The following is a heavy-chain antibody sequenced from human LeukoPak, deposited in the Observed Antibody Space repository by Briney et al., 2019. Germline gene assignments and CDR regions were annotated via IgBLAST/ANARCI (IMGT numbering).Heavy chain of an antibody. Sequence: SGGSLRLSCAASGFTFSSYSMNWVRQAPGKGLEWVSYISSSSSTIYYADSVKGRFTISRDNAKNSLYLQMNSLRAEDTAVYYCARAIETIFGVVTQPFDYWGQGTLVTVSS. V-gene: IGHV3-48*01. D-gene: IGHD3-3*01. CDR1: GFTFSSYS. CDR2: ISSSSSTI. CDR3: ARAIETIFGVVTQPFDY. J-gene: IGHJ4*02.